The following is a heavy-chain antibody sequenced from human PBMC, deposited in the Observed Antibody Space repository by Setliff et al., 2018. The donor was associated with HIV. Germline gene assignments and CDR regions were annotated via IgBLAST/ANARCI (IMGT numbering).Heavy chain of an antibody. CDR2: FYYSGST. Sequence: SETLSLTCAVSGYSISGGYYWVWIRQPPGKELEWIGSFYYSGSTYYNPSLKSRVTISLDTSKNQFSLKVGSVTAADTAVYYCAAKKSGDYPFNWGQGTLVTVSS. V-gene: IGHV4-38-2*01. J-gene: IGHJ4*02. CDR3: AAKKSGDYPFN. CDR1: GYSISGGYY. D-gene: IGHD4-17*01.